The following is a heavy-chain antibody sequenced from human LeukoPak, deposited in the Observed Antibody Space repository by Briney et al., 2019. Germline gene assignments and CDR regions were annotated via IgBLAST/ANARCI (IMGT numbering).Heavy chain of an antibody. Sequence: GSLRLSCAASGCTFNNYWIHWVRQVPGRGRVGVSRINNDGSSASYVDSVMGRFTVSRDNAKNTLFLQMNSLRAEDTAVYYCARRGTGHGMDVWGQGTTVIVSS. D-gene: IGHD1-1*01. CDR3: ARRGTGHGMDV. V-gene: IGHV3-74*01. CDR2: INNDGSSA. CDR1: GCTFNNYW. J-gene: IGHJ6*02.